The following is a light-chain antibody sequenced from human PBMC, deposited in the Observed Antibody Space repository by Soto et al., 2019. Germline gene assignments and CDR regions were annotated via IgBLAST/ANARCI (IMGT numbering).Light chain of an antibody. CDR2: KAS. Sequence: DIQMTQSPSTLSASAGDRVTITCRASQTIGNWLAWYQQKAGKAPKLLIYKASSLEGGVPSRFSGSGAGTEFTLTISSLQPDDFATYYCQQYNGTFGQGTKVEIK. CDR3: QQYNGT. CDR1: QTIGNW. J-gene: IGKJ1*01. V-gene: IGKV1-5*03.